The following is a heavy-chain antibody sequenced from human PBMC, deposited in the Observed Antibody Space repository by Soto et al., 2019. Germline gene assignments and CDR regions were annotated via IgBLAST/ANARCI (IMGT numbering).Heavy chain of an antibody. CDR2: INPNSGGT. D-gene: IGHD6-19*01. CDR1: GYTITGYD. Sequence: ASLKVFRKTSGYTITGYDMHCVRQTETTLVEWMGWINPNSGGTNYAQKFQGRVTMTRDTSISTAYMELSRLRSDDTAVYYCARDQYQQQWLAGNYYGMVVCGQVTTVSVS. CDR3: ARDQYQQQWLAGNYYGMVV. J-gene: IGHJ6*02. V-gene: IGHV1-2*02.